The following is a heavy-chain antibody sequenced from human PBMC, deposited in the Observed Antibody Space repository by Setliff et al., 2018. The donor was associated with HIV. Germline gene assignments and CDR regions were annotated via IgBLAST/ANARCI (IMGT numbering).Heavy chain of an antibody. Sequence: GSLRLSCAASGFTFSSYSMNWVRQAPGKGLEWVSYISSNSYNRYYADSVKGRFTISRDNAKNSLYLQMNSLRAEDTAVYYCARHWGRGLGHAFEGWGQGTMVTVSS. J-gene: IGHJ3*01. D-gene: IGHD3-16*01. CDR2: ISSNSYNR. CDR3: ARHWGRGLGHAFEG. CDR1: GFTFSSYS. V-gene: IGHV3-48*01.